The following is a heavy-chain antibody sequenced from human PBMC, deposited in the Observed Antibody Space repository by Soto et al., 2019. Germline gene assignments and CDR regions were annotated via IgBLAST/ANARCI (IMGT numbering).Heavy chain of an antibody. CDR1: VGTFSTYV. Sequence: QVQLVQSGAEVKKPGSSVKVSCKASVGTFSTYVISWVRQAPGQGLEWMGGIIPIFGTANYAPKFQGRVTFTADKSTSTAYMELSSLRSEDTAVYYYARENNIGWSVDYWGQGTLVTVTS. D-gene: IGHD6-19*01. CDR3: ARENNIGWSVDY. J-gene: IGHJ4*02. V-gene: IGHV1-69*06. CDR2: IIPIFGTA.